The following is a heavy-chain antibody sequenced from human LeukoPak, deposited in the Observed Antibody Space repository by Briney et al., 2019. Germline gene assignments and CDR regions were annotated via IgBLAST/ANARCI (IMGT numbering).Heavy chain of an antibody. Sequence: GGSLRLSCTASGFTFGDYAMSWVRQAPGKGLEWVGFIRSKAYGGTTEYAASVKGRFTISRDDSKSIAYLQMNSLKTEDTAVYYCTRVVSSITMIVVVTPYYFDYWGQGTLVTVSS. CDR1: GFTFGDYA. V-gene: IGHV3-49*04. CDR2: IRSKAYGGTT. CDR3: TRVVSSITMIVVVTPYYFDY. D-gene: IGHD3-22*01. J-gene: IGHJ4*02.